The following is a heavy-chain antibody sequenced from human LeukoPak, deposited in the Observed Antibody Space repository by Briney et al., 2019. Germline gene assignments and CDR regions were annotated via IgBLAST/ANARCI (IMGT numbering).Heavy chain of an antibody. Sequence: PSETLSLTCTVSGGSISSSSYYWGWIRQPPGKGLEWIGSIYYSGSTYYNPSLKSRVTISVDTSKNQFSLKLSSVTAADTAVYYCARVNTIFGVVIHYYFDYWGQGTLVTVSS. J-gene: IGHJ4*02. V-gene: IGHV4-39*07. D-gene: IGHD3-3*01. CDR1: GGSISSSSYY. CDR3: ARVNTIFGVVIHYYFDY. CDR2: IYYSGST.